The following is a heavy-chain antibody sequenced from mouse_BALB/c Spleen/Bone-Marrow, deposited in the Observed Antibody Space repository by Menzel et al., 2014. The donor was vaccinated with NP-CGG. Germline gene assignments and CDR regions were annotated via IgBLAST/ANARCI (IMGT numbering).Heavy chain of an antibody. CDR3: TRAENSLSHYGSSYWYFDV. CDR1: GFTFSNYA. D-gene: IGHD1-1*01. Sequence: DVHLVESGGGLVKSGGSLKLSCAASGFTFSNYAMSWVRQSPEKRLEWVAEISSGGSYSYYPDTATGRFTISRDNAKNTLYLEMSSLRSEDTAMYYCTRAENSLSHYGSSYWYFDVWGAGTTVTVSS. V-gene: IGHV5-9-4*01. CDR2: ISSGGSYS. J-gene: IGHJ1*01.